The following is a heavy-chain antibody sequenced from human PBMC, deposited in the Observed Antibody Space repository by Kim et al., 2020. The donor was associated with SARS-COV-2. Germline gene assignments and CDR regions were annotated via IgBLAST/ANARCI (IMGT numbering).Heavy chain of an antibody. Sequence: ASVKVSCKASGYTFTGYYMHWVRQAPGQGLEWMGWINPNSGGTNYAQKFQGRVTMTRDTSISTAYMELSRLRSDDTAVYYCARGGYSGYDPPTYYYYGMDVWGQGTTVTVSS. CDR3: ARGGYSGYDPPTYYYYGMDV. V-gene: IGHV1-2*02. J-gene: IGHJ6*02. CDR1: GYTFTGYY. D-gene: IGHD5-12*01. CDR2: INPNSGGT.